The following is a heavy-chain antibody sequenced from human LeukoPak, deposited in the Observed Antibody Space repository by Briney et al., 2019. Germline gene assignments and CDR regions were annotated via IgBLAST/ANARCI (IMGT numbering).Heavy chain of an antibody. J-gene: IGHJ3*02. CDR2: ISGSGGST. Sequence: QSGGSLRLSCAASGFTFSSYAMSWVRQAPGKGLEWVSAISGSGGSTYYADSVKGRFIISRDNSKNTLYLQMNSLRAEDTAVYYCARGLVYYYDSSGYYGFDIWGQGTMVTVSS. V-gene: IGHV3-23*01. CDR1: GFTFSSYA. CDR3: ARGLVYYYDSSGYYGFDI. D-gene: IGHD3-22*01.